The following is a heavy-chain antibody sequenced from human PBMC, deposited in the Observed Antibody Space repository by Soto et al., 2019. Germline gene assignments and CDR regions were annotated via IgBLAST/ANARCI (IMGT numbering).Heavy chain of an antibody. CDR2: ISGSGGST. Sequence: PGGSLRLSCAASGFTFSSYAMSWVRQAPGKGLEWVSAISGSGGSTYYADSVKGRFTISRDNSKNTLYLQMNSLRAEDTAVYYCAKGGRRDYYYGLDVWGQGTTVTVSS. D-gene: IGHD1-1*01. CDR1: GFTFSSYA. CDR3: AKGGRRDYYYGLDV. J-gene: IGHJ6*02. V-gene: IGHV3-23*01.